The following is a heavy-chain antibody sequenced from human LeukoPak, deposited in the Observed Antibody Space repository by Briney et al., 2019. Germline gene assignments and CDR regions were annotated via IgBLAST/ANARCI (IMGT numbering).Heavy chain of an antibody. J-gene: IGHJ4*02. D-gene: IGHD4-17*01. CDR3: AREPDYGDYALDY. CDR2: ISSSSNTI. Sequence: GGSLRLSCAASGFTFSRCSMNWVRQAPGKGLEWVSYISSSSNTIYYGDSVKGRFTIYRDNAKNSLYLQMNSLRAEDTAVHYCAREPDYGDYALDYWGQGTLVTVSS. CDR1: GFTFSRCS. V-gene: IGHV3-48*01.